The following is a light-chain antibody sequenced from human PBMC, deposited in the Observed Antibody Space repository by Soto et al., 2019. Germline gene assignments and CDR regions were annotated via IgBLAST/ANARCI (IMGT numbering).Light chain of an antibody. J-gene: IGKJ3*01. Sequence: EIVMTQSPATLSVSPGERATLSCRASQSVSSNLAWYQQKPGQAPRLLIYCASTRATCIPARFSGSGSGTDFTLTISSLQSEDFAVYYCQQYNNWPPVFTFGPGTKVDIK. CDR2: CAS. CDR1: QSVSSN. CDR3: QQYNNWPPVFT. V-gene: IGKV3-15*01.